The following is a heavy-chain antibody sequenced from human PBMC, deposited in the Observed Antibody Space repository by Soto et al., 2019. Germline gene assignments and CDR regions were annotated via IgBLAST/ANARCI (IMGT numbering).Heavy chain of an antibody. J-gene: IGHJ6*02. V-gene: IGHV3-48*02. CDR3: ARGGSSSDNGMDV. CDR2: ISSRSYTI. Sequence: EVQLVEAGGGLVQPGGSLRLSCAASGFSFSTYSMHWVRQAPGKGLEWVSYISSRSYTIYYVDSVKGRFTISRDNAKNSLYLQRNSLRDEDTAVYYCARGGSSSDNGMDVWGQGTTVTVSS. CDR1: GFSFSTYS. D-gene: IGHD6-6*01.